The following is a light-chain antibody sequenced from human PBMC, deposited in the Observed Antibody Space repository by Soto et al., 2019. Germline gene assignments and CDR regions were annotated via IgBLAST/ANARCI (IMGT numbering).Light chain of an antibody. CDR1: QTITTS. Sequence: DIQMTQSPSTLSASVGDGVTITCRASQTITTSLAWYQQKPGKAPKLLIYKASSLESGVPSRFSGSGSGTAFTLTISSVQPDDFAPYYCQQYDSYSVRTFGQGTKVEI. CDR3: QQYDSYSVRT. V-gene: IGKV1-5*03. J-gene: IGKJ1*01. CDR2: KAS.